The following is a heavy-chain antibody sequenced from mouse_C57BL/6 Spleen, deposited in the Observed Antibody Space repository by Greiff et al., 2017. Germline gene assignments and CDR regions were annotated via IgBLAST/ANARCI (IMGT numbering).Heavy chain of an antibody. CDR2: IDPSDSYT. J-gene: IGHJ1*03. D-gene: IGHD1-1*01. V-gene: IGHV1-69*01. CDR3: ARCTVVARYWYFYV. Sequence: QVQLKESGAELVMPGASVKLSCKASGYTFTSYWMHWVKQRPGQGLEWIGEIDPSDSYTNYNQQFKGKSTLTVDKSSSTAYMQLSSLTSEDSAVYYCARCTVVARYWYFYVWGTGTTVTVSS. CDR1: GYTFTSYW.